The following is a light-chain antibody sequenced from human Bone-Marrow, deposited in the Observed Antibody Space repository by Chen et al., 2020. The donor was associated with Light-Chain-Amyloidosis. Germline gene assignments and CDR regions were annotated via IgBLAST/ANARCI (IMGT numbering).Light chain of an antibody. CDR3: PVWDRSSDRPV. CDR2: DDS. V-gene: IGLV3-21*02. J-gene: IGLJ3*02. Sequence: SYVLTQPSSVSVAPGQTATMACGGNNIGSTSVHWYQQTPGQAPLLVVYDDSDRPSGIPERLSGSNSGNTATLTISRVEAGDEADYYCPVWDRSSDRPVFGGGTKLTVL. CDR1: NIGSTS.